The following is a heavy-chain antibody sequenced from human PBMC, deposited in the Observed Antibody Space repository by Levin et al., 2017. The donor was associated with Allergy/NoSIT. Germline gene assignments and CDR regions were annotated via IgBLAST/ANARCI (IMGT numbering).Heavy chain of an antibody. CDR1: GGSFSGYY. Sequence: SETLSLTCAVYGGSFSGYYWSWIRQPPGKGLEWIGEINHSGSTNYNPSLKSRVTISVDTSKNQFSLKLSSVTAADTAVYYCARGPRVGAILSRARIFDYWGQGTLVTVSS. CDR2: INHSGST. V-gene: IGHV4-34*01. J-gene: IGHJ4*02. D-gene: IGHD1-26*01. CDR3: ARGPRVGAILSRARIFDY.